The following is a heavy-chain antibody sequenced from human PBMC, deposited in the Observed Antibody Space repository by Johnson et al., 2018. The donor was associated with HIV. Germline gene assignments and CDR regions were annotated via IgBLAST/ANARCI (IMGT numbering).Heavy chain of an antibody. CDR1: GFTFSRFG. D-gene: IGHD3-16*01. CDR3: AREAYRAFDI. Sequence: QVQLVESGGGVVQPGRSLRLSCAASGFTFSRFGMHWVRQAPGKGLEWVAVISYDGSKKYYAESVKGRITISRDNSKNTLDLQMNSLRPEDTAVYYCAREAYRAFDIGGQGTMVTVSS. V-gene: IGHV3-30*03. CDR2: ISYDGSKK. J-gene: IGHJ3*02.